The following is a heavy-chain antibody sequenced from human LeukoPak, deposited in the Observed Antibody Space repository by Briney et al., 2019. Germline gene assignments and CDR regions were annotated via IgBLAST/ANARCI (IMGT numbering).Heavy chain of an antibody. V-gene: IGHV3-21*01. CDR1: GFTFSAYS. D-gene: IGHD2-15*01. CDR2: ISSSSSHI. J-gene: IGHJ4*02. Sequence: PGGSLRLSCTASGFTFSAYSMNWVRQAPGKGLEWVSSISSSSSHIYYAASVKGRFTISRDNAKNSLYLQMNSLRAEDTAVYYCARGDCSGGSCYLSLTTIDYWGQGTLVTVSS. CDR3: ARGDCSGGSCYLSLTTIDY.